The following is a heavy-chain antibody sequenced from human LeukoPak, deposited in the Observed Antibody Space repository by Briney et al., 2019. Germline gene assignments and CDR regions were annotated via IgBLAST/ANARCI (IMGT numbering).Heavy chain of an antibody. D-gene: IGHD2-2*01. J-gene: IGHJ4*02. CDR2: ISYDGSNK. V-gene: IGHV3-30*04. CDR1: GFTFSSYA. Sequence: PGGSLRLSCAASGFTFSSYAMHWVRQAPGMGLEWVTVISYDGSNKYYADSVKGRFTISRDNSKNTLYLQMNSLRVEDTAVYYCAKVRWGYCSTTSCYCFDYWGQGTLVIVSS. CDR3: AKVRWGYCSTTSCYCFDY.